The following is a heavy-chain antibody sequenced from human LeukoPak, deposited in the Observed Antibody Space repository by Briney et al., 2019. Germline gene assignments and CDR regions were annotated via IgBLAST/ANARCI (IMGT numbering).Heavy chain of an antibody. CDR2: INHSGST. J-gene: IGHJ3*02. CDR1: GGSFSGYY. CDR3: ARQRPYAAFDI. Sequence: SETLSLTGAVYGGSFSGYYWSWIRQPPGKGLEWVGEINHSGSTNYNPSLKSRVTISVDTSKNQFSLKLSSVTAADTAVYYCARQRPYAAFDIWGQGRLATVSS. V-gene: IGHV4-34*01. D-gene: IGHD3-16*01.